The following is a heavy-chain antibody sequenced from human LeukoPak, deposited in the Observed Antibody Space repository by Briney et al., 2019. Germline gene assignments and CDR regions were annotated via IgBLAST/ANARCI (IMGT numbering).Heavy chain of an antibody. D-gene: IGHD5-18*01. CDR3: ARDYGPGGYSYGYGDY. CDR1: GGSISSGDYY. V-gene: IGHV4-30-4*01. CDR2: IYYSGST. J-gene: IGHJ4*02. Sequence: SQTLSLTCTVSGGSISSGDYYWSWIRQPPGKGLEWIGYIYYSGSTYYNPSLKSRVTISVDTSKNQFSLKLSSVTAADTAVYYCARDYGPGGYSYGYGDYWGQGTLVTVSS.